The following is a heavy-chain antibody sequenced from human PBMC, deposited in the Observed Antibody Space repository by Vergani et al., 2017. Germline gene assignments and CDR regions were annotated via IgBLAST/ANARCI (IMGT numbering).Heavy chain of an antibody. D-gene: IGHD3-10*01. J-gene: IGHJ6*02. CDR1: DSSIMTNPY. CDR2: IHHSGDT. CDR3: VRHRGSGGFFPSSYFYGMDV. V-gene: IGHV4-38-2*01. Sequence: QVQLQESGPGLVKPSETLTLTCDVSDSSIMTNPYWGWFRQSPGKGLEWIGCIHHSGDTHYNSSLKSRVSISIVSSSKFSLSMTSVTAADTAIYDCVRHRGSGGFFPSSYFYGMDVWGHGTTVTVSS.